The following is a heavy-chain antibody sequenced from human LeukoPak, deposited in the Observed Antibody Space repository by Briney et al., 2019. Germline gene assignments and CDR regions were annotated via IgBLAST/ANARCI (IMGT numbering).Heavy chain of an antibody. Sequence: ASVKLSCNTSGYTFSGYYMHWVRHPPAQGLEWMGWINPNSGGTKYAQKFQGRVTMTRDTSISTAYREMSRLRADDTAVYYCATEVTVWGQGTLVNVSS. CDR1: GYTFSGYY. CDR3: ATEVTV. D-gene: IGHD5-18*01. J-gene: IGHJ4*02. CDR2: INPNSGGT. V-gene: IGHV1-2*02.